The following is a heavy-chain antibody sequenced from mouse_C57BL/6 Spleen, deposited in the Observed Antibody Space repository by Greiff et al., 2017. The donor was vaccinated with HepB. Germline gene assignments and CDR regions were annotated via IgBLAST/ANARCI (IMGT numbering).Heavy chain of an antibody. V-gene: IGHV3-6*01. CDR2: ISYDGSN. D-gene: IGHD1-1*01. CDR1: GYSITSGYY. CDR3: ARGVLRDYAMDY. J-gene: IGHJ4*01. Sequence: DVQLQESGPGLVKPSQSLSLTCSVTGYSITSGYYWNWIRQFPGNKLEWMGYISYDGSNNYNPSLKNRISITRDTSKNQFFLKLNSVTTEDTATYYCARGVLRDYAMDYWGQRTSVTVSS.